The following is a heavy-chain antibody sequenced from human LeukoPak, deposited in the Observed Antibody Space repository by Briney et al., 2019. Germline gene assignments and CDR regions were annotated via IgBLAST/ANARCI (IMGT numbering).Heavy chain of an antibody. V-gene: IGHV4-59*01. CDR2: IYYSGST. CDR3: ARGVTTNWFDP. Sequence: PSETLSLTCAVYGGSISSYYWSWIRQPPGKGLEWMGYIYYSGSTNYNPSLKSRVTISVDTSKNQFSLKLSSVTAADTAVYYCARGVTTNWFDPWGQGTLVTVSS. D-gene: IGHD1-1*01. CDR1: GGSISSYY. J-gene: IGHJ5*02.